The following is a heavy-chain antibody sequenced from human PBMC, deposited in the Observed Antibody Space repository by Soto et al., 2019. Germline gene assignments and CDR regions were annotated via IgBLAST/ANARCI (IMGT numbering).Heavy chain of an antibody. J-gene: IGHJ6*02. CDR3: AREGASGFGMDV. CDR2: IYPTGTT. CDR1: GGSIRSYY. D-gene: IGHD1-26*01. V-gene: IGHV4-4*07. Sequence: QVQLQESGPGLVKPSETLSLTCNVSGGSIRSYYWSWVGQPAGKALEGIGRIYPTGTTNYNPSLRSRVIMLVDTSKNQFSLTVTSVTAADTAVYYCAREGASGFGMDVWGQGTTVTVSS.